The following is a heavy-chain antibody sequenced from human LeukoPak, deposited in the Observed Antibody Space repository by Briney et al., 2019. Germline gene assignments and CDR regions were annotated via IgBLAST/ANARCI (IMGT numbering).Heavy chain of an antibody. CDR2: IYHSGST. Sequence: SETLSLTCTVSGGSISSGGYYWSWIRQPPGKGLEWIGYIYHSGSTYYNPSLKSRVTISVDRSKNQFSLKLSSVTAADTAVYYCARDSPLYCSSTSCTGGYFDYWGQGTLVTVSS. CDR1: GGSISSGGYY. J-gene: IGHJ4*02. D-gene: IGHD2-2*01. CDR3: ARDSPLYCSSTSCTGGYFDY. V-gene: IGHV4-30-2*01.